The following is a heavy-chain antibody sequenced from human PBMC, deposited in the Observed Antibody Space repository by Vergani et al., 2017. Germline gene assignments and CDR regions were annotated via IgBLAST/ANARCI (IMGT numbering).Heavy chain of an antibody. CDR1: GESFSSFY. D-gene: IGHD2-8*02. CDR3: AVRPRVNLVGREIVTKRTFDY. CDR2: INNDGHT. Sequence: QVQLQQWGAGVVKPSGPLSLTCAVFGESFSSFYWRWIRQPPGKGLEWIGEINNDGHTNYNPSLESRVTVSRDTTKNQFSLNLMSVTAADTAMYYCAVRPRVNLVGREIVTKRTFDYWSQGSLVTVSS. J-gene: IGHJ4*02. V-gene: IGHV4-34*02.